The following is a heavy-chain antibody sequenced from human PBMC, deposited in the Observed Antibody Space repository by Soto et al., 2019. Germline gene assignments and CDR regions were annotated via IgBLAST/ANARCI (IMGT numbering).Heavy chain of an antibody. Sequence: SQTLSLTCAISGDSVSSNSVVWNWIRQSPSRGLEWLGRTYYRSKWYYEYAESVKSRIIINPDTSKNQLSLQLNSVTPEDTGVYYCARGMTTVTTFDYWGQGTLVTVS. J-gene: IGHJ4*02. CDR3: ARGMTTVTTFDY. CDR1: GDSVSSNSVV. CDR2: TYYRSKWYY. D-gene: IGHD4-17*01. V-gene: IGHV6-1*01.